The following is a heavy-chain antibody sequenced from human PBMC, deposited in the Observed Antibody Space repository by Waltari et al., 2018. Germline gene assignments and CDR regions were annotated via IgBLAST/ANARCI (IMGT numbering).Heavy chain of an antibody. D-gene: IGHD5-12*01. CDR3: ARRHSGYDFFDY. CDR2: IYHSGST. Sequence: QVQLQESGPGLVKPSETLSLTCAVSGYSISSGDYWGWIRQPPGKGLEWIGSIYHSGSTYYNPSLKSRVTISVDTSKNQFSLKLSSVTAADTAVYYCARRHSGYDFFDYWGQGTLVTVSS. CDR1: GYSISSGDY. V-gene: IGHV4-38-2*01. J-gene: IGHJ4*02.